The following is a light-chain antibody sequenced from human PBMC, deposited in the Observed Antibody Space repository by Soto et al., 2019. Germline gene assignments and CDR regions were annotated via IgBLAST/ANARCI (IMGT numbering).Light chain of an antibody. CDR1: SSNIGRNY. V-gene: IGLV1-47*01. CDR3: AAWDDSLSGVV. J-gene: IGLJ3*02. CDR2: RNN. Sequence: QSVLTQPPSASGTPGQGVTVSCSGSSSNIGRNYVYWYQQFPGMAPKLLIFRNNQRPSGVPDRFSGSKSGTSASLAISGLRSEDEADYHCAAWDDSLSGVVFGGGTKVTVL.